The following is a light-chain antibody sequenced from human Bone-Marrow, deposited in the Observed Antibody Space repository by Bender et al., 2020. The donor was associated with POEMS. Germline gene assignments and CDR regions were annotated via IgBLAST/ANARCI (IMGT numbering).Light chain of an antibody. J-gene: IGLJ2*01. Sequence: HSVLTQPPSVSGAPGQRVTISCTGSSSNIGADYDVHWYQQLPGTAPKLLINAYNNRPSGVPDRFSGSKSDNTASLTVSGLQADDEADYYCSSYTGINDFAAFGGGTKLTVL. CDR2: AYN. V-gene: IGLV1-40*01. CDR3: SSYTGINDFAA. CDR1: SSNIGADYD.